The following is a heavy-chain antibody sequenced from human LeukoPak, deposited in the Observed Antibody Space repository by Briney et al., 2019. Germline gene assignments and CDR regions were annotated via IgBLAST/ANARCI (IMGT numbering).Heavy chain of an antibody. V-gene: IGHV3-66*01. Sequence: GGSLRLSCAASGFTASSNYMSWVRQAPGKGLEWVSVIYSGGSTYYADSVQGRFTISRHNSKNTLYLQMNSLRAEYTVVYYCARYRITIFGGGEGFDPWGQGPLVTVSS. J-gene: IGHJ5*02. CDR2: IYSGGST. CDR3: ARYRITIFGGGEGFDP. D-gene: IGHD3-3*01. CDR1: GFTASSNY.